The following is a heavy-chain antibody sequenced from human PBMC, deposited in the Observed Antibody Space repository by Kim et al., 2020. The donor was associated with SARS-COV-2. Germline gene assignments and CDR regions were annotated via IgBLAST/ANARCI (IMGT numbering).Heavy chain of an antibody. CDR2: IYYSGST. CDR3: ARHAGDIVVVPAAMGFDY. Sequence: SETLSLTCTVSGGSISSSSYYWGWIRQPPGKGLEWIGSIYYSGSTYYNPSLKSRVTISVDTSKNQFSLKLSSVTAADTAVYYCARHAGDIVVVPAAMGFDYGGQGTLVTVSS. V-gene: IGHV4-39*01. J-gene: IGHJ4*02. CDR1: GGSISSSSYY. D-gene: IGHD2-2*01.